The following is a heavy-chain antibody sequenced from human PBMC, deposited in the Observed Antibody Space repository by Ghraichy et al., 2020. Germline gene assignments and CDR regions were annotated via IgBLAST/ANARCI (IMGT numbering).Heavy chain of an antibody. CDR1: GFTFSSYW. D-gene: IGHD1-1*01. J-gene: IGHJ6*02. CDR3: AREMEPYYYYGMDV. CDR2: IKQDGSEK. Sequence: GGSLRLSCAASGFTFSSYWMSWVRQAPGKGLEWVANIKQDGSEKYYVDSVKGRFTISRDNAKNSLYLQMNSLRAEDTAVYYCAREMEPYYYYGMDVWGQGTTVTVSS. V-gene: IGHV3-7*03.